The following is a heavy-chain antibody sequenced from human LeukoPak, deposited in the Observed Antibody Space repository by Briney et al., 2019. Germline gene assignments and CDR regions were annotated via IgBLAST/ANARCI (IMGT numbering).Heavy chain of an antibody. CDR2: IYYSGRT. V-gene: IGHV4-39*07. J-gene: IGHJ3*02. CDR1: GGSISSSSYY. CDR3: TRDRSALDT. Sequence: SETLSLTCTVSGGSISSSSYYWSWIRQPPGKGLEWIGSIYYSGRTYYNPSLKSRVTISGDTSKNQFSLKLSSVTAADTAVYYCTRDRSALDTWGQGTMVTVSS.